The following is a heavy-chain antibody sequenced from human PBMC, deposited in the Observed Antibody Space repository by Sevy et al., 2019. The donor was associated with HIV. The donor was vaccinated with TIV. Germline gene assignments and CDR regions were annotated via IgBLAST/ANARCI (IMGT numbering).Heavy chain of an antibody. V-gene: IGHV4-59*01. CDR2: IYYRGST. J-gene: IGHJ5*02. D-gene: IGHD3-22*01. CDR3: ARDYSSALGDWFDP. CDR1: GGSISSYY. Sequence: SETLSLTCTVSGGSISSYYWSWIRQPPGKGLEWIGYIYYRGSTNYNPSLKSRVTISVDTSKNQFSLKLGSVTAADTAVYYCARDYSSALGDWFDPWGQGTLVTVSS.